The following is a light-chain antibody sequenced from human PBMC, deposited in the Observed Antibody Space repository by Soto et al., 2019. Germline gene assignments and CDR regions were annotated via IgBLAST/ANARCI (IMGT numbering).Light chain of an antibody. CDR3: QQSYSTPLT. CDR1: HSIXXX. J-gene: IGKJ4*01. V-gene: IGKV1-39*01. CDR2: AAS. Sequence: DIQMTQSPSSLSASVGDRVTITCRASHSIXXXLNWYQQKPGKAPKLLIYAASSLQSGVPSRFSGSGSGTDFTLTISSLQPEDFATYYCQQSYSTPLTFGGGTKVDIK.